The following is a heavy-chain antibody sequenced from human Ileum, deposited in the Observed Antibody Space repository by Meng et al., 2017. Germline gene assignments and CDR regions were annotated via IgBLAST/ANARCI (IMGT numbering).Heavy chain of an antibody. D-gene: IGHD4-23*01. V-gene: IGHV4-4*02. CDR1: GDSISTTNW. J-gene: IGHJ4*02. CDR2: IYHSGLV. CDR3: AANSGKKMHS. Sequence: QLQLPASGPGLVQPSGTLSLTCAVSGDSISTTNWWNWVRQPPGEGLEWIGEIYHSGLVNYNLSLKSRVTLSIDKSKNQFSLKLISVTAADTGVYYCAANSGKKMHSWGQGTLVTVSS.